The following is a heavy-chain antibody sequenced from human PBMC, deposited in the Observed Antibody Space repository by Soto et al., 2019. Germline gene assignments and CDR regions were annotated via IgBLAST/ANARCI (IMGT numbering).Heavy chain of an antibody. V-gene: IGHV1-46*03. CDR2: INPSGGST. Sequence: GASVKVSCTASGYIFINFFIHWVRQAPGQGLEWMGIINPSGGSTSYAQKFQGRVTMTRDTSTNTVYMELSSLRSDDTAVYYCARDLYSGDNRHFEHWGQGTLVTVSS. CDR1: GYIFINFF. D-gene: IGHD5-12*01. CDR3: ARDLYSGDNRHFEH. J-gene: IGHJ4*02.